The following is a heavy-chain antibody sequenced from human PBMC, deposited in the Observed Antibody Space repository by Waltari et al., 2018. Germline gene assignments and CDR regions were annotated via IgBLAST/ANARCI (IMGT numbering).Heavy chain of an antibody. Sequence: EVQLVETGGGLIQPGGSLRLSCAASGFTVSSNYMSWVRQAPGKGLEWVSVIYSGGSTYYADSVKGRFTISRDNSKNTLYLQMNSLRAEDTAVYYCARDLGIPISSWFDPWGQGTLVTVSS. V-gene: IGHV3-53*02. CDR2: IYSGGST. CDR3: ARDLGIPISSWFDP. J-gene: IGHJ5*02. D-gene: IGHD3-9*01. CDR1: GFTVSSNY.